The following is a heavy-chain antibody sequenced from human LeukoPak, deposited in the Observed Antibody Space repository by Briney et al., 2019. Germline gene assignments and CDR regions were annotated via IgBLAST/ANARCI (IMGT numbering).Heavy chain of an antibody. Sequence: SVKVSCKASGGTLSSYAISWVRQAPGRGLEWMGGIIPIFGTANYAQKFQGRVTITTDESTSTAYMELSSLRSEDTAVYYCASSYDSSGPSADWGQGTLVTVSS. CDR2: IIPIFGTA. CDR1: GGTLSSYA. J-gene: IGHJ4*02. D-gene: IGHD3-22*01. V-gene: IGHV1-69*05. CDR3: ASSYDSSGPSAD.